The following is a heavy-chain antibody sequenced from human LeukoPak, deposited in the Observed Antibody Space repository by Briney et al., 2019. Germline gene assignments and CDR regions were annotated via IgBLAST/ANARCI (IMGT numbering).Heavy chain of an antibody. CDR3: ARDRLPYCGGDCYSRVAYNWFDP. J-gene: IGHJ5*02. D-gene: IGHD2-21*02. CDR1: GFTFSSYA. Sequence: GRSLRLSCAASGFTFSSYAMHWVRQAPGKGLEWVAVISYDGSNKYYADSVKGRFTISRDNSKNTLYLQMNSLRAEDTAVYYCARDRLPYCGGDCYSRVAYNWFDPWGQGTLVTVSS. V-gene: IGHV3-30-3*01. CDR2: ISYDGSNK.